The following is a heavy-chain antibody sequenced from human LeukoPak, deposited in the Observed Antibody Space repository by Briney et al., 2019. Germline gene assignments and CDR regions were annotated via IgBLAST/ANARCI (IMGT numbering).Heavy chain of an antibody. CDR3: ARDGPAAGMGY. CDR2: ISSSSSTI. D-gene: IGHD6-13*01. Sequence: PGGSLRLSCAASGFTFSSYSMNWVRQAPGKGLEWVSYISSSSSTIYYADSVKGRFTISRDNAKNSLYLQMNSLRAEDTAVYYCARDGPAAGMGYWGQGTLVTVSS. V-gene: IGHV3-48*01. CDR1: GFTFSSYS. J-gene: IGHJ4*02.